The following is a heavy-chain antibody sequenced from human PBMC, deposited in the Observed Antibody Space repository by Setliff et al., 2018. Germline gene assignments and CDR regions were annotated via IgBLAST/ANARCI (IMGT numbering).Heavy chain of an antibody. D-gene: IGHD6-6*01. CDR3: AKSSGSSSSTNLEY. V-gene: IGHV3-30*02. CDR2: ILYDGSNK. CDR1: GFTFSSYG. J-gene: IGHJ4*02. Sequence: PGGSLRLSCAASGFTFSSYGMHWVRQAPGKGLEWVAFILYDGSNKYYADSVKGRFTISRDDSNSALYLQMHSLRVDDTALYYCAKSSGSSSSTNLEYLGPGTLVTVSS.